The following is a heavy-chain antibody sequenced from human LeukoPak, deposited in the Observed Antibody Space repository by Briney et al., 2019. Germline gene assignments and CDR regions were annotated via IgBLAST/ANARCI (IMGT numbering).Heavy chain of an antibody. D-gene: IGHD6-13*01. CDR1: GYDFITYG. V-gene: IGHV1-18*01. CDR3: ARDRISAAVLDY. J-gene: IGHJ4*02. Sequence: ASVKVSCKASGYDFITYGFSWVRQAPGQGLEWMGWINPYHGKTKYAQKFQDRVTLTTDTSTTTAHMELRRLSSDDTAIYFCARDRISAAVLDYWGPGTLVTVSS. CDR2: INPYHGKT.